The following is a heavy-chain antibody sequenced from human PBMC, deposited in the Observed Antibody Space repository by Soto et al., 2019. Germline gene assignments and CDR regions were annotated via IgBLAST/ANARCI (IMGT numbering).Heavy chain of an antibody. CDR2: IYYSGST. CDR1: GGSISSTSYY. D-gene: IGHD6-13*01. Sequence: PSATLSLTCTITGGSISSTSYYWAWIRQPPGKGLEWIGSIYYSGSTYYNPSLKSRVTISVDTSKNQFSLKLSSVTAADTAVYYCARHQSHSSSYVDPWGQGTLVTVS. V-gene: IGHV4-39*01. CDR3: ARHQSHSSSYVDP. J-gene: IGHJ5*02.